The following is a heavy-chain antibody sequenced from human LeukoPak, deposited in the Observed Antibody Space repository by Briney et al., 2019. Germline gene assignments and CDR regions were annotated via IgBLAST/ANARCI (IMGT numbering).Heavy chain of an antibody. V-gene: IGHV3-7*01. CDR2: IKTDGSQT. CDR3: ARASMGGRDYHLDS. Sequence: GGSLRLSCAASGFTFSTYWMTWVRQAPGKGLEWVSNIKTDGSQTYYLDSVKGRFTISRDNAKNFLSLQLGSLRADDTGVYYCARASMGGRDYHLDSWGQGSLVTVSS. CDR1: GFTFSTYW. D-gene: IGHD4/OR15-4a*01. J-gene: IGHJ4*02.